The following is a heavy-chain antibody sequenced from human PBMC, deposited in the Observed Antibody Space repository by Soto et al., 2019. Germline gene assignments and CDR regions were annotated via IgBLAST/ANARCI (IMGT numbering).Heavy chain of an antibody. CDR1: GFTFSGSA. J-gene: IGHJ6*02. D-gene: IGHD3-10*01. CDR3: TTWFHYHYGMDV. CDR2: IGSKPNSYAT. V-gene: IGHV3-73*01. Sequence: GGSLRLSCAASGFTFSGSAVHWVRQTGKGLEWVGRIGSKPNSYATGYAASVKGRFTISRDDSKNTAYLQMNSLKTEDTAVYYCTTWFHYHYGMDVWGQGTTVTGSS.